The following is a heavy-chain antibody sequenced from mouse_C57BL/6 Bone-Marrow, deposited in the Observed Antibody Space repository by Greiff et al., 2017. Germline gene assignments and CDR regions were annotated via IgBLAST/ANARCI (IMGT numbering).Heavy chain of an antibody. CDR1: GFTFSSYA. V-gene: IGHV5-9-1*02. Sequence: EVKVVESGEGLVKPGGSLKLSCAASGFTFSSYAMSWVRQTPEKRLEWVAYISSGGDYIYYADTVKGRFTISRDNARNTLYLQMSSLKSEDTAMYYCTRDEPYWSFDVWGTGTTVTVSS. CDR2: ISSGGDYI. CDR3: TRDEPYWSFDV. J-gene: IGHJ1*03.